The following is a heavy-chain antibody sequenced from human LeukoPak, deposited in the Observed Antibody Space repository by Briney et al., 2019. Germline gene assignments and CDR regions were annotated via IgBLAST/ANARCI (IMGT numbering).Heavy chain of an antibody. Sequence: SVKVSCKASGGTFTSYAISWVRQAPGQGLEWMGGIIPIFGTANYAQKFQGRVRITTDESTSTAYMELSSLRSEDTAVYYCARDARYYYESSGYYNFDYWGQGTLVTVSS. J-gene: IGHJ4*02. V-gene: IGHV1-69*05. CDR3: ARDARYYYESSGYYNFDY. CDR1: GGTFTSYA. CDR2: IIPIFGTA. D-gene: IGHD3-22*01.